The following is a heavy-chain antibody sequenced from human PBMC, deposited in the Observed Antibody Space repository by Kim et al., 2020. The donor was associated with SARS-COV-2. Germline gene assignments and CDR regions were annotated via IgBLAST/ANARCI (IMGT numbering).Heavy chain of an antibody. V-gene: IGHV3-23*01. D-gene: IGHD3-10*01. CDR3: SKDRHDSGSLLLYYFD. J-gene: IGHJ4*01. CDR1: GFTFDTNA. Sequence: GGSLRLSCAVSGFTFDTNAMSWVRQAPGRGLEWVSSISGSGTHKYYADSVKGRFTSSRDNSKNTVYLQMNSLRAEDTASYYCSKDRHDSGSLLLYYFD. CDR2: ISGSGTHK.